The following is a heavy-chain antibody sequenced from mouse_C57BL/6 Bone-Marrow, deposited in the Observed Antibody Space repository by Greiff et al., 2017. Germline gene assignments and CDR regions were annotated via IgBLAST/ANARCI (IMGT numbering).Heavy chain of an antibody. CDR3: AREEKLGRRGNFDY. D-gene: IGHD4-1*01. CDR2: IHPNSGST. V-gene: IGHV1-64*01. J-gene: IGHJ2*01. CDR1: GYTFTSYW. Sequence: VQLQQPGAELVKPGASVKLSCKASGYTFTSYWMHWVKQRPGQGLEWIGMIHPNSGSTNYNEKIKSKATLTVDKSSSTAYMQLSSLTSEDSAFYYVAREEKLGRRGNFDYWGQGTTLTVSS.